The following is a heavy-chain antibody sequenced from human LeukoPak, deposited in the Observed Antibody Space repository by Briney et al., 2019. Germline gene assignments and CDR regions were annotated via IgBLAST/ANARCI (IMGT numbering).Heavy chain of an antibody. J-gene: IGHJ4*02. CDR1: GFTLSSYS. V-gene: IGHV3-21*01. CDR2: ISSSSIYI. Sequence: GGSLRLSCAASGFTLSSYSMNWVRQAPGKGLGWVSSISSSSIYIYYADSVKGRFTISRDNAKNSLYLQMNSLRAEDTAVYYCAREREYNYGHMLGYWGQGTLVTVSS. D-gene: IGHD5-18*01. CDR3: AREREYNYGHMLGY.